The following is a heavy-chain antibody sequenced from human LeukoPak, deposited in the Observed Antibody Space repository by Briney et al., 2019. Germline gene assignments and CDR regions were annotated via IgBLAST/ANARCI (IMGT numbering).Heavy chain of an antibody. Sequence: ASVKVSCKASGGTFSSYAISWVRQAPGQGLEWMGRIIPIFGIANYAQKFQGRVTITADKSTSTAYMELSSLRSEDTAVYYCARPKNYYYDSSGYSFDYWGQGTLVTVSS. CDR2: IIPIFGIA. CDR3: ARPKNYYYDSSGYSFDY. D-gene: IGHD3-22*01. V-gene: IGHV1-69*04. CDR1: GGTFSSYA. J-gene: IGHJ4*02.